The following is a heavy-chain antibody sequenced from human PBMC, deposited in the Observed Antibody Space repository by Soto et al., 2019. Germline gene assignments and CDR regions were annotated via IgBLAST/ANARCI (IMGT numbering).Heavy chain of an antibody. CDR2: VTYDGTKK. D-gene: IGHD2-2*01. Sequence: GGSLRLSCAASGFTFSNFGMHWVRQAPDTGLDWVAAVTYDGTKKYYADSVKGRFTISKDNSKNTLYLQMNSLRPDDTAVYYCARSRYCISTSCYYFDYWGQGTLVTVSS. CDR1: GFTFSNFG. CDR3: ARSRYCISTSCYYFDY. V-gene: IGHV3-30*03. J-gene: IGHJ4*02.